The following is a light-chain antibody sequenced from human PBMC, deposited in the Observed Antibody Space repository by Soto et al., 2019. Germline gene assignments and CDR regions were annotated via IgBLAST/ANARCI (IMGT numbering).Light chain of an antibody. CDR3: SSYTSSSTRV. J-gene: IGLJ1*01. V-gene: IGLV2-14*03. Sequence: QSVLTQPASVSGSPGQLITISCTGTSSDVGGYNYVSWYQQHPGKVPKLMIYDVSNRPSGVSYRFSGSKSGNTASLTISGLQADDEADYYYSSYTSSSTRVFGTGTKVTVL. CDR2: DVS. CDR1: SSDVGGYNY.